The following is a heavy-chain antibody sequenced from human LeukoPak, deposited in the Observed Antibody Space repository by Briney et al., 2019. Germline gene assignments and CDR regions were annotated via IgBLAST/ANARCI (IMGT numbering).Heavy chain of an antibody. CDR1: GFTFSTYA. Sequence: GGSLRLSCAASGFTFSTYAMHWVRQAPGKGLEYVSAISSDGDSTYYANSVKGRFTISRDNPKNTLYLQMGSLRAEDMPVYYCARSEQQDFGDYEFDYWGQGTLVTVSS. CDR3: ARSEQQDFGDYEFDY. V-gene: IGHV3-64*01. J-gene: IGHJ4*02. CDR2: ISSDGDST. D-gene: IGHD4-17*01.